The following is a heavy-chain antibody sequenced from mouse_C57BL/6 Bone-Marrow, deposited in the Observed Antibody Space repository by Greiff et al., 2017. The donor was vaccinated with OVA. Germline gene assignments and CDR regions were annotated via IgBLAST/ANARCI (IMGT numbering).Heavy chain of an antibody. CDR3: ARDLYYYGSSSYYAMDY. V-gene: IGHV5-4*01. CDR2: ISDGGSYT. CDR1: GFTFSSYA. Sequence: EVQRVESGGGLVKPGGSLKLSCAASGFTFSSYAMSWVRQTPEKRLEWVATISDGGSYTYYTDNVKGRFTISRDNAKNNLYLQLSQLKSEDTAMYYCARDLYYYGSSSYYAMDYWGQGTSVTVSS. J-gene: IGHJ4*01. D-gene: IGHD1-1*01.